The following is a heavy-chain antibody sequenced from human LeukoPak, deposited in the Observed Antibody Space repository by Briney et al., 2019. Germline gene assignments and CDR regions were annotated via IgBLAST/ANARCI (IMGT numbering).Heavy chain of an antibody. Sequence: ASVKVSCKASGYTFTSYYMHWVRQAPGQGLEWVGIINPSGGSTSYAQKFQGRVTMTRDTSTSTVYMELSSLRSEDTAVYYCARVGPIVVVNGYAFDIWGQGTMVTVSS. J-gene: IGHJ3*02. CDR1: GYTFTSYY. V-gene: IGHV1-46*01. CDR3: ARVGPIVVVNGYAFDI. D-gene: IGHD3-22*01. CDR2: INPSGGST.